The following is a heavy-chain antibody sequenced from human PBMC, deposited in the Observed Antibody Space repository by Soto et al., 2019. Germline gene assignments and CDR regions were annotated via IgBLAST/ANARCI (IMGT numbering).Heavy chain of an antibody. J-gene: IGHJ3*01. V-gene: IGHV1-45*02. Sequence: APGQPFAWKGWITVYNGDTKYAQRFQHRVTITRETSLTAVYMEMRTLTSEDTAMYYCVRSPLAGPLPDDVLDEGGQGTMVTVSS. CDR2: ITVYNGDT. CDR3: VRSPLAGPLPDDVLDE.